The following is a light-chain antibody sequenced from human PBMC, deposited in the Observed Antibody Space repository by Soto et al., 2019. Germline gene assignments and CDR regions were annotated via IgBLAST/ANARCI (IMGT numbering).Light chain of an antibody. V-gene: IGKV3-11*01. CDR1: QSVSSY. Sequence: EIVLTQSPATLSLSPGERVTLSCRASQSVSSYFAWYQQKPGLAPRLLIYDASTRAAGIPARFSGSGSGTDFTLTISSLEPDDFAVYYCQQRSDWPRTFDGGTKVEIK. J-gene: IGKJ4*01. CDR2: DAS. CDR3: QQRSDWPRT.